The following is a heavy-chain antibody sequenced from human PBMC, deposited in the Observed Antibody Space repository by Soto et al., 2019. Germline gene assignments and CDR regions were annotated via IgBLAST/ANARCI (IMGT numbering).Heavy chain of an antibody. CDR1: GGTFSSYA. CDR3: ARDHAAADTFDY. V-gene: IGHV1-69*13. J-gene: IGHJ4*02. D-gene: IGHD6-13*01. CDR2: IIPIFGTA. Sequence: GASVKVSCKASGGTFSSYAISWVRQAPGQGLEWMGGIIPIFGTANYAQKFQGRVTITADESTSTAYMELSSLRSEDTAVYYCARDHAAADTFDYWGQGTLVTVSS.